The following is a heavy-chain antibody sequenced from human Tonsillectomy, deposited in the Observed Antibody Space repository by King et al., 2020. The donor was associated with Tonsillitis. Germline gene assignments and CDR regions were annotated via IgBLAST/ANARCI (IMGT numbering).Heavy chain of an antibody. D-gene: IGHD4-23*01. J-gene: IGHJ5*02. CDR3: ARRLKGYGGSYNWFDP. CDR2: IYYSGST. CDR1: GDSISSSSYY. Sequence: QLQESGPGLVKPSETLSLTCTVSGDSISSSSYYWGWIRQPPGEGLEWIGNIYYSGSTYYNTSLKSRVIISVDTSKNQFSPKLSSVTAADTAVYYCARRLKGYGGSYNWFDPWGQGTLVTVSS. V-gene: IGHV4-39*01.